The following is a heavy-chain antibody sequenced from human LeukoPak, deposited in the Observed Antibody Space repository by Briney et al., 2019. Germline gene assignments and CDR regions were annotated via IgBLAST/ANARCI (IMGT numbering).Heavy chain of an antibody. CDR1: GFTFSRYW. J-gene: IGHJ4*02. CDR3: AKEENNWKLGGRGEIDY. D-gene: IGHD1-20*01. Sequence: PGGSLRLSCAASGFTFSRYWMNWVRQAPGKGLEWVSAISGSGGSTYYADSVKGRFTISRDNSKNTLYLQMNSLRAEDTAVYYCAKEENNWKLGGRGEIDYWGQGTLVTVSS. V-gene: IGHV3-23*01. CDR2: ISGSGGST.